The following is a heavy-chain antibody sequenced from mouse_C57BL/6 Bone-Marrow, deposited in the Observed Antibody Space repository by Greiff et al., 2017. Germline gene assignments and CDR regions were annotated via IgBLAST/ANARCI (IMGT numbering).Heavy chain of an antibody. V-gene: IGHV1-47*01. Sequence: QVQLQQSGAELVKPGASVKMSCKASGYTFTAYPIEWMKQNPGQSLEWIGNFHPYNDDTKYNEKFKGKATLTVEKSSSTVYLELSRLTSDDSAVFYCARGGNYGGYYFDYGGQGTTQTVYS. CDR2: FHPYNDDT. CDR1: GYTFTAYP. J-gene: IGHJ2*01. CDR3: ARGGNYGGYYFDY. D-gene: IGHD2-1*01.